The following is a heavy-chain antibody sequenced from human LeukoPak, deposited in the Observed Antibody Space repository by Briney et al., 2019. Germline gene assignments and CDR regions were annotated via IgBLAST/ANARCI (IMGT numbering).Heavy chain of an antibody. V-gene: IGHV1-18*01. CDR1: DYTFTSYG. CDR2: ISTYNGNT. Sequence: GATVKVSCKASDYTFTSYGITWVRQAPGQRLELMGWISTYNGNTNYAQKLQGRVTMTTDTSTSTAYMELRSLRSDDTAVYYCAREMATIAENNYYHYMDVWGKGTTVTVSS. CDR3: AREMATIAENNYYHYMDV. D-gene: IGHD5-24*01. J-gene: IGHJ6*03.